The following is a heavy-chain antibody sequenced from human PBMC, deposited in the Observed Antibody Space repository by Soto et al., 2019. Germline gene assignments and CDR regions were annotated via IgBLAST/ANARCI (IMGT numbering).Heavy chain of an antibody. Sequence: EVQLVESGGGLVQPGRSLRLSCTASGFTFGDYAMSWVRQAPGKGLEWVGFIRSKAYGGTTEYAASVKGRFTISRDDSKSIAYLQMNSLKTEDTAVYYCTREEDIVATPQYYYYGMDVWGQGTTVTVSS. CDR2: IRSKAYGGTT. V-gene: IGHV3-49*04. CDR1: GFTFGDYA. CDR3: TREEDIVATPQYYYYGMDV. D-gene: IGHD5-12*01. J-gene: IGHJ6*02.